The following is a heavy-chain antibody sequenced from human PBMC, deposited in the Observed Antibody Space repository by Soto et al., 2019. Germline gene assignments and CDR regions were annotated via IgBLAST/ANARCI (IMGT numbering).Heavy chain of an antibody. D-gene: IGHD5-12*01. CDR3: ASDQEVATGGRDAFDI. CDR2: ISGSGTTK. CDR1: GFNFSDFC. V-gene: IGHV3-11*01. J-gene: IGHJ3*02. Sequence: QVQLVESGGGLVKPGGSLRLSCAASGFNFSDFCMSWIRQAPGKGLECVSYISGSGTTKYYADSVKGRFTISRDNANNSLYLQMNSLRAEDTAVYYCASDQEVATGGRDAFDIWGQGTMVTVSS.